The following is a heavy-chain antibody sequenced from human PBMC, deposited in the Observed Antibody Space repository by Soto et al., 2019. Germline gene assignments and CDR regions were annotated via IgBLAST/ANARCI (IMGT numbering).Heavy chain of an antibody. D-gene: IGHD6-13*01. Sequence: SETLSLTCSVSGGSISSYHWSWIRQPAGKGLEWIGRMYSTGNTNYNPSLKSRVTVSIDTSKNQFFLRLSSVTAADTAVYYCARGKQLGYYYYYGMDVWGQGTTV. V-gene: IGHV4-4*07. CDR3: ARGKQLGYYYYYGMDV. CDR1: GGSISSYH. J-gene: IGHJ6*02. CDR2: MYSTGNT.